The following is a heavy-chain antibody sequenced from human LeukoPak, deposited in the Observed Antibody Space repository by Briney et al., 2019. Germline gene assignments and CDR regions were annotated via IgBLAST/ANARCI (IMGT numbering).Heavy chain of an antibody. D-gene: IGHD1-26*01. J-gene: IGHJ4*02. CDR1: GFTVSTDH. CDR2: SYSGSSR. Sequence: GGSLSLSCAASGFTVSTDHMSWVRQAPGKGLEWVAVSYSGSSRHYTESVKGRFTISRDNSKNTLYLQMNSLRAEDTALYYCARVWQLSFDHWGQGTPVTVSS. V-gene: IGHV3-53*01. CDR3: ARVWQLSFDH.